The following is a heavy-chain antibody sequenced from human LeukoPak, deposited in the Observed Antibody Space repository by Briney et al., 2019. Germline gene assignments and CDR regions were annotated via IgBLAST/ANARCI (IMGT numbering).Heavy chain of an antibody. CDR2: ISYDGSNK. CDR1: GFTFNSYG. Sequence: GGSLRLSCAASGFTFNSYGMHWVRQAPGKGLEWVAVISYDGSNKYYADSVKGRFTISRDNSKNTLYLQMNSLRAEDTAVYYCAKGNTAMVRAYFDYWGQGTLVTVSS. V-gene: IGHV3-30*18. CDR3: AKGNTAMVRAYFDY. D-gene: IGHD5-18*01. J-gene: IGHJ4*02.